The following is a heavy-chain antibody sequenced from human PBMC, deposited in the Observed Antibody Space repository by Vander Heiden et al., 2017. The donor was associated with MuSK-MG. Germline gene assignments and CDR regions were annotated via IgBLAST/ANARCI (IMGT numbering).Heavy chain of an antibody. CDR2: IIPIVGTA. CDR1: GRTFGSYA. Sequence: QVQLVQSGAEVKKPGSSVKVSCKASGRTFGSYAISWVRQAPGQGLEWMGGIIPIVGTANYAQKFQGRVTITADESTSTAYMELSSLRSEDTAVYYCARRGDSGSYDWFDPWGQGTLVTVSS. CDR3: ARRGDSGSYDWFDP. V-gene: IGHV1-69*01. D-gene: IGHD1-26*01. J-gene: IGHJ5*02.